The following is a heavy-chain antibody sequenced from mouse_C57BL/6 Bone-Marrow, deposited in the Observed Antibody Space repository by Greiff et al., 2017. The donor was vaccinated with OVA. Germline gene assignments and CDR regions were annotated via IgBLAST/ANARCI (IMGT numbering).Heavy chain of an antibody. CDR1: GYTFTSYT. CDR3: ARWGYDALFAY. J-gene: IGHJ3*01. V-gene: IGHV1-4*01. D-gene: IGHD2-2*01. CDR2: INPSSGYT. Sequence: QVQLQQSGAELARPGASVKMSCKASGYTFTSYTMHWVKQRPGQGLEWIGYINPSSGYTKYNQKFKDKATLTADKSSSTAYLQLSSLTSEDAAVYYCARWGYDALFAYWGQGTLVTVSA.